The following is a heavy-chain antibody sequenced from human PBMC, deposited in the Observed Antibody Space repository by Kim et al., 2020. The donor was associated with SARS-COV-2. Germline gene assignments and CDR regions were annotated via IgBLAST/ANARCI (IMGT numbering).Heavy chain of an antibody. CDR2: ISSSSTYT. CDR1: GFTFSDYY. V-gene: IGHV3-11*05. Sequence: GGSLRLSCAASGFTFSDYYMNWIRQAPGQGLEWVSYISSSSTYTNYADSVQGRFTISRDNAKNSLYLQMNSLRAEDTAVYYCARDGGSYSLDYWGQGTLVTVSS. CDR3: ARDGGSYSLDY. D-gene: IGHD1-26*01. J-gene: IGHJ4*02.